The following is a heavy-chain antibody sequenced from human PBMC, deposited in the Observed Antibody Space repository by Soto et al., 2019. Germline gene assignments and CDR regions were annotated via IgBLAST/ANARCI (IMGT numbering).Heavy chain of an antibody. V-gene: IGHV6-1*01. D-gene: IGHD3-9*01. CDR1: GDSVSSNSAA. CDR2: TYYRSKWYN. CDR3: ARDRYDILTGYAKAGLGYMDV. Sequence: KQSQTLSLTCAISGDSVSSNSAAWNWIRQSPSRGLEWLGRTYYRSKWYNDYAVSVKSRITINPDTSKNQFSLQLNSVTPEDTAVYYCARDRYDILTGYAKAGLGYMDVWGKGTTVTVSS. J-gene: IGHJ6*03.